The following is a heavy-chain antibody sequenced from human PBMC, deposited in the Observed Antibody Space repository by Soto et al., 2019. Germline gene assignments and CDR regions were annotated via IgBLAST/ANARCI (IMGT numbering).Heavy chain of an antibody. D-gene: IGHD5-12*01. CDR2: ISRDGTNK. CDR3: ARFVGYGGDDYYFAY. V-gene: IGHV3-30-3*01. CDR1: GFTFSTYA. Sequence: QVQLVESGGGVVQPGRSLRLSCAASGFTFSTYAMHWVRQAPGKGLEWVAVISRDGTNKYHADSVKGRFTISRDNSKNTMYLQMNSLRAEDTAMYYCARFVGYGGDDYYFAYWGQGTLVTVSS. J-gene: IGHJ4*02.